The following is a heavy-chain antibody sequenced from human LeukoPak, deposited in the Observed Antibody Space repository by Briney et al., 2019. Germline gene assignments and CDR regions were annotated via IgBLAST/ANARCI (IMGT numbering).Heavy chain of an antibody. CDR2: IWYDGSNT. CDR1: GFTFRTNV. CDR3: AKPGETGSTIQYFQH. D-gene: IGHD3-16*01. V-gene: IGHV3-33*06. J-gene: IGHJ1*01. Sequence: PGGSLRLSCAASGFTFRTNVMHWVRQAPGKGLEWVALIWYDGSNTYYADSVKGRFTISRDNSQNTLYLQMNSLRVEDTAVYYCAKPGETGSTIQYFQHWGQGTLVTVSS.